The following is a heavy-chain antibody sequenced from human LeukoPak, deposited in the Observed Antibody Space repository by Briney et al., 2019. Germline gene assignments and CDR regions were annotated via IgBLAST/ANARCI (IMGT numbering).Heavy chain of an antibody. V-gene: IGHV3-23*01. D-gene: IGHD1-26*01. CDR1: GFTFSNYA. CDR2: ISGSGGST. J-gene: IGHJ4*02. Sequence: GGSLRLSCAASGFTFSNYAISWVRQAPGKGLEWVSGISGSGGSTYYADSVKGRFTISRDNSKNTLYLQVNSLRAEDTAVYYCAKGGKWDVTPFDYWGQGTLVTVSS. CDR3: AKGGKWDVTPFDY.